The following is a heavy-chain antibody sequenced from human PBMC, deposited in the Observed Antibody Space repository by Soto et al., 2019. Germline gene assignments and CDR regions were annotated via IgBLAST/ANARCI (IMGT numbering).Heavy chain of an antibody. CDR3: ASMGYHYGSGSYPLDY. CDR2: TYHSGNP. D-gene: IGHD3-10*01. V-gene: IGHV4-30-2*01. J-gene: IGHJ4*02. Sequence: TLSLTCDVSGDTISTGGYTWAWIRQPPGKALEWIGHTYHSGNPYYNPSLKSRVIISVDTSKNQFSLKVRSVTAADTAVYYCASMGYHYGSGSYPLDYWGQGTLVTVSS. CDR1: GDTISTGGYT.